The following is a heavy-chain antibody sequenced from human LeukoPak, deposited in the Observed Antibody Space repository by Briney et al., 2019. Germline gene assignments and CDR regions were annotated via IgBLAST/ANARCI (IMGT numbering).Heavy chain of an antibody. D-gene: IGHD6-19*01. J-gene: IGHJ4*02. Sequence: AASVKVSCKASGGTFSSYAISLVRQAPGQGLEWMGGIIPIFGTANYAQKFQGRVTITADEYTSTAYMELSSLRSEDTAVYYCARGEASGWFKFDYWGQGTLVTVSS. CDR2: IIPIFGTA. CDR1: GGTFSSYA. CDR3: ARGEASGWFKFDY. V-gene: IGHV1-69*13.